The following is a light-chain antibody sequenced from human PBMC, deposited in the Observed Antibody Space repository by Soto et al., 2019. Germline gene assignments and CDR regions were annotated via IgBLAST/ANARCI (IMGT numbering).Light chain of an antibody. CDR1: QSVLYSSNNKNY. CDR3: QQYFDPPLT. J-gene: IGKJ2*01. Sequence: DIVMTQSPDSLAVSLGERATINCKSSQSVLYSSNNKNYLAWYQQKPGQPPKLLIYWASTRESGVPDRFSGSGSGTDFTLTISSLQAGDVAVYYCQQYFDPPLTFGQGTKLEI. CDR2: WAS. V-gene: IGKV4-1*01.